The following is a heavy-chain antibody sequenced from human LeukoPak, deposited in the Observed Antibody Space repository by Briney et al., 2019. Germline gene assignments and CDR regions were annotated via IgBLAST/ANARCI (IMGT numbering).Heavy chain of an antibody. CDR2: IIPILGIA. CDR3: WYYDSSGYFAY. J-gene: IGHJ4*02. CDR1: GYTFTGYY. D-gene: IGHD3-22*01. Sequence: RASVKVSCKASGYTFTGYYMHWVRQAPGQGLEWMGRIIPILGIANYAQKFQGRVTITADKSTRTASMELRSLRSEDTAVYYCWYYDSSGYFAYWGQGTLVTVSS. V-gene: IGHV1-69*02.